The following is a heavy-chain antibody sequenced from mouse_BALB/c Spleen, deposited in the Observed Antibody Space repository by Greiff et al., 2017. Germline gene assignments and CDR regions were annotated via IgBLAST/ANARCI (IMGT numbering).Heavy chain of an antibody. Sequence: LQQPGAELVKPGASVKMSCKASGYTFTSYNMHWVKQTPGQGLEWIGAIYPGNGDTSYNQKFKGKATLTADKSSSTAYMQLSSLTSEDSAVYYCARLLRFYAMDYWGQGTSVTVSS. CDR2: IYPGNGDT. CDR1: GYTFTSYN. J-gene: IGHJ4*01. D-gene: IGHD1-1*01. CDR3: ARLLRFYAMDY. V-gene: IGHV1-12*01.